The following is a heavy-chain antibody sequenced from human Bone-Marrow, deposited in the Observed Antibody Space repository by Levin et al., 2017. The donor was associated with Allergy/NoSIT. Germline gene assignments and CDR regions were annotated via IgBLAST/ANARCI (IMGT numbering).Heavy chain of an antibody. CDR3: ARDRVTGFVGDAVDI. CDR1: GYRFSSYI. D-gene: IGHD3-10*01. CDR2: ISPIVGVP. J-gene: IGHJ3*02. V-gene: IGHV1-69*04. Sequence: SVKVSCRASGYRFSSYIINWVRQAPGQGLEWMARISPIVGVPVYAQKFQGRVTITADKSTSTVYMELTSLTSADTAVYFCARDRVTGFVGDAVDICGQGTMVTVSS.